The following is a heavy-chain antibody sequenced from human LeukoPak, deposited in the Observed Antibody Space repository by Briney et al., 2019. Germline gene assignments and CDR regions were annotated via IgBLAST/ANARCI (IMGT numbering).Heavy chain of an antibody. V-gene: IGHV4-31*03. CDR1: GGSISSGGYY. Sequence: SETLSLTCTVSGGSISSGGYYWSWIRQHPGKGLEWIGYIYYSGSTYYNPSLKSRVTISVDTSKNQFSLKLSSVTAADTAVYYCARDIGKRGYSYGSYYFDYWGQGTLVTVSS. D-gene: IGHD5-18*01. CDR2: IYYSGST. CDR3: ARDIGKRGYSYGSYYFDY. J-gene: IGHJ4*02.